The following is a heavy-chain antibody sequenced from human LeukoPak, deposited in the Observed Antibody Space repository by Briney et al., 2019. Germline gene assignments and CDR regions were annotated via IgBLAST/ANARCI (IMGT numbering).Heavy chain of an antibody. D-gene: IGHD3-22*01. CDR1: GGSISSGSYY. J-gene: IGHJ5*02. CDR3: ARVGHYYDSSGYYVNWFDP. V-gene: IGHV4-61*02. CDR2: IYTSGST. Sequence: SETLSLTCTVSGGSISSGSYYWSWIRQPAGKGLEWIGRIYTSGSTNYNPSLKSRVTISVDTSKNQFSLKLGPVTAADTAVYYCARVGHYYDSSGYYVNWFDPWGQGTLATVSS.